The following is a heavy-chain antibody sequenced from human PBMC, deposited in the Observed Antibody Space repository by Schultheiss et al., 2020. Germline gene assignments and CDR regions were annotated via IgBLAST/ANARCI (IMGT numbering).Heavy chain of an antibody. V-gene: IGHV3-15*01. CDR1: GFTFSNAW. J-gene: IGHJ5*02. Sequence: GESLKISCAAAGFTFSNAWMSWVRQAPGKGLEWVGRIKSKTDGGTTDYAAPVKGRFTISRDDSKNTLYLQMNSLKTEDTAVYYCTTLVPYYDFWSGYYSASGNWFDPWGQGTLVTVSS. D-gene: IGHD3-3*01. CDR2: IKSKTDGGTT. CDR3: TTLVPYYDFWSGYYSASGNWFDP.